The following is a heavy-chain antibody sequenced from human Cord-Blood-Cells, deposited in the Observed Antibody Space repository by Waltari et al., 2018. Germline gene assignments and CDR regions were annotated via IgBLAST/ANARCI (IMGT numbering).Heavy chain of an antibody. CDR3: ARVGYCSSTSCYTGY. CDR1: GGSFSGYY. J-gene: IGHJ4*02. CDR2: INHSGST. D-gene: IGHD2-2*02. Sequence: QVQLQQWGAGLLKPSETLSLTCAVSGGSFSGYYWSWIRQPPGKGLEWIGEINHSGSTNYNPSLKSRVTISVDTSKNQFSLKLSSVTAADTAVYYCARVGYCSSTSCYTGYWGQGTLVTVSS. V-gene: IGHV4-34*01.